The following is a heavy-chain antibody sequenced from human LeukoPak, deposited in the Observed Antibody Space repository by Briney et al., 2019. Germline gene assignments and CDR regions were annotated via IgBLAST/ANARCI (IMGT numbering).Heavy chain of an antibody. D-gene: IGHD5-24*01. Sequence: GGSLRLSCAASGFTFSSYGMHWVRQAPGKGLEWVAVIWYDGSTKQYADSVKGRFTISRDTSKNTLYLQMNSLRAEDTAVYYCAKVEDGPSDAFDIWGQGTMVTVSS. V-gene: IGHV3-33*06. CDR2: IWYDGSTK. CDR1: GFTFSSYG. CDR3: AKVEDGPSDAFDI. J-gene: IGHJ3*02.